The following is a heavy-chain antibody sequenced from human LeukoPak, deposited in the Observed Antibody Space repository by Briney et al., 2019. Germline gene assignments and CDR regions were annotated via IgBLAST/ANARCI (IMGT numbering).Heavy chain of an antibody. V-gene: IGHV3-53*01. CDR2: IYSGGST. Sequence: GGSLRLSCAASGFTVSSNYMSWVCQAPGKGLEWVSVIYSGGSTYYADSVKGRFTISRDNSKNTLYLQMNSLRAEDTAVYYCAREVGATSHFDYWGQGTLVTVSS. CDR3: AREVGATSHFDY. CDR1: GFTVSSNY. D-gene: IGHD1-26*01. J-gene: IGHJ4*02.